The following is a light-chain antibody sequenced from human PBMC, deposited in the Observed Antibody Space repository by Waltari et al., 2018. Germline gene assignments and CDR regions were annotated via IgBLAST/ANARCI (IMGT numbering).Light chain of an antibody. CDR3: MQSIQLPPT. Sequence: EIVMIQSPLTLSVTPGQPASITCKSSRSVLHYDGKTYLPWYDQKTGQPPKFLMYEASNRFSGVPRWFSGSGSETEFTLKISRVEAEDVAVYYCMQSIQLPPTFGQGTKVEIK. CDR2: EAS. CDR1: RSVLHYDGKTY. V-gene: IGKV2D-29*01. J-gene: IGKJ4*01.